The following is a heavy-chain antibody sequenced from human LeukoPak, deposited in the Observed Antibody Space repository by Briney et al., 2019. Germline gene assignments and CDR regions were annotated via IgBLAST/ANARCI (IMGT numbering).Heavy chain of an antibody. CDR1: GGSISSGGYY. Sequence: SETLSLTCTVSGGSISSGGYYWSWIRQPPGKGLEWIGYIYHSGSTYYNPSLKSRVTISVDRSKNQFSLKLSSVTAADTAVYYCARDRGRSVEMATIDDAEYFQHWGQGTLVTVSS. J-gene: IGHJ1*01. CDR3: ARDRGRSVEMATIDDAEYFQH. D-gene: IGHD5-24*01. V-gene: IGHV4-30-2*01. CDR2: IYHSGST.